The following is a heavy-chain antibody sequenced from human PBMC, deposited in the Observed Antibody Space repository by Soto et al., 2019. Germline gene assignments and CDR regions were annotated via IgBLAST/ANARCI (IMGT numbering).Heavy chain of an antibody. V-gene: IGHV4-59*12. J-gene: IGHJ4*02. CDR3: ARGGHCANGVCSALDY. D-gene: IGHD2-8*01. Sequence: QVQLRESGPGLVKPSETLSLTCTVSGGSISTYYWSWIRQPPGKGLEWIGYIYYGGSADYNPSLKSRVTISVATSKKHFSVKLSSVTAADTAVYYCARGGHCANGVCSALDYWGQGTLVTVSS. CDR1: GGSISTYY. CDR2: IYYGGSA.